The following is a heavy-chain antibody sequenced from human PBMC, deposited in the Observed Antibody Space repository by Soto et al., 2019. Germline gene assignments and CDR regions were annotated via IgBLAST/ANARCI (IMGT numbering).Heavy chain of an antibody. CDR1: GGSISSSSYY. V-gene: IGHV4-39*02. CDR3: ARDCWAFDN. Sequence: SETLSLTCTVSGGSISSSSYYWGWIRQPPGEGLEWIGSIYYSGSIYYTPSLKSRDTISVDTSKNQFSLKLSSVTAADTAVYYCARDCWAFDNWGQGTMVTVSS. D-gene: IGHD2-21*01. J-gene: IGHJ3*02. CDR2: IYYSGSI.